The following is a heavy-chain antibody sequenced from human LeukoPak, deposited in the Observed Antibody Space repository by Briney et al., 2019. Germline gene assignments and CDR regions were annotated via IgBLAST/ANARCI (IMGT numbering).Heavy chain of an antibody. CDR3: ARDRARSAMAREFQH. Sequence: ASVKVSCKASGYXFTSYGLSWVRQAPGQGLEWMGWISAYNGHTEYAQKFQGRVTMTTDTSTSTAYMELRSLRSDDTAVYFCARDRARSAMAREFQHWGQGTQVTVFS. CDR2: ISAYNGHT. D-gene: IGHD2-2*01. CDR1: GYXFTSYG. V-gene: IGHV1-18*01. J-gene: IGHJ1*01.